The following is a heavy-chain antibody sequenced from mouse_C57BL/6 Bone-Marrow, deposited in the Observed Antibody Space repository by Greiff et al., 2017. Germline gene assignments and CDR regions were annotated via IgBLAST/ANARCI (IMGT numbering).Heavy chain of an antibody. V-gene: IGHV1-7*01. CDR2: INPSSGYT. CDR3: ARSGVYDGAWFAY. D-gene: IGHD2-12*01. CDR1: GYTFTSYW. J-gene: IGHJ3*01. Sequence: QVQLKESGAELAKPGASVKLSCKASGYTFTSYWMHWVKQRPGQGLEWIGCINPSSGYTKYNQKFKDKATLTADKSSSTAYMQLSSLTYEDSAVYYCARSGVYDGAWFAYWGQGTLVTVAA.